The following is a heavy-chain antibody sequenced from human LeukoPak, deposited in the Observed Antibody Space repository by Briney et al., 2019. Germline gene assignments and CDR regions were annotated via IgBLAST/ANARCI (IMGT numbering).Heavy chain of an antibody. CDR1: GGSISSYY. CDR2: IYYSGST. D-gene: IGHD2-15*01. V-gene: IGHV4-59*08. CDR3: ARMVVAATRMWDYYGMDV. Sequence: SETLSLTCTVSGGSISSYYWSWIRQPPGKGLEWIGYIYYSGSTYYNPSLKSRVTISVDTSKNQFSLKLSSVTAADTAVYYCARMVVAATRMWDYYGMDVWGQGTTVTVSS. J-gene: IGHJ6*02.